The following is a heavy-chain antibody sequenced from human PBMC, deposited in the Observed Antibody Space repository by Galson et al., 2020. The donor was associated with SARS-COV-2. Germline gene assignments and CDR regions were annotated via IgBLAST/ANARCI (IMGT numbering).Heavy chain of an antibody. J-gene: IGHJ6*02. CDR1: GYTFTSYG. D-gene: IGHD2-2*01. CDR2: ISAYNGNT. Sequence: ASAKVSCTASGYTFTSYGISWVRQAPGQGLEWMGWISAYNGNTNYAQKLQGRVTMTTDTSTSTAYMELRSLRSDDTAVYYCARDVGDIVVVPAGFPYYYYGMDVWGQGTTVTVSS. V-gene: IGHV1-18*01. CDR3: ARDVGDIVVVPAGFPYYYYGMDV.